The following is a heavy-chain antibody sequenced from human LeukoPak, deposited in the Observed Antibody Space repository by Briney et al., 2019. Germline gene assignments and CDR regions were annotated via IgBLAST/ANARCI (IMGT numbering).Heavy chain of an antibody. J-gene: IGHJ5*02. CDR1: GFTLSNYD. D-gene: IGHD2-2*01. Sequence: GGPLRLSCAASGFTLSNYDMNWVRQAPGKGLEWVSSISTSSRYIYYKDSVRGRFTISRDDAKNSLYLEMNSLRAEDTAVYYCARADCSSSTCYLRRSWFDPWGQGTLVTVSS. CDR2: ISTSSRYI. CDR3: ARADCSSSTCYLRRSWFDP. V-gene: IGHV3-21*01.